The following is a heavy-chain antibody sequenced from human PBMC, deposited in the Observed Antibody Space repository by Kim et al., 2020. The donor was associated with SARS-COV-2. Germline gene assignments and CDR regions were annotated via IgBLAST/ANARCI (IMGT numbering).Heavy chain of an antibody. CDR3: ARDLWRTGARGYYYNGMDV. CDR1: GGTFSSYG. Sequence: SVKVSCKASGGTFSSYGISWVRQAPGQGLEWMGVIIPIFGTTNYAQKFQGRVTITADESTSTAYMELSSLRSEDKAVYYCARDLWRTGARGYYYNGMDVWGQGTTVTVSS. J-gene: IGHJ6*02. D-gene: IGHD3-10*01. V-gene: IGHV1-69*13. CDR2: IIPIFGTT.